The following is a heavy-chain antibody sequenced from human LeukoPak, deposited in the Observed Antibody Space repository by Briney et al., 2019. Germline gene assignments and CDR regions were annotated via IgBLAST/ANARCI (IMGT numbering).Heavy chain of an antibody. D-gene: IGHD6-13*01. CDR3: ARGDLRGIAASNYYYYGMDV. Sequence: SETLSLTCTVSGGSISSYYWSWIRQPPGKGLEWIGYIYYSGSTNYNPSLKSRVTISVDTSKNQFSLKLSSVTAADTAVYYCARGDLRGIAASNYYYYGMDVWGQGTTVTVSS. J-gene: IGHJ6*02. CDR1: GGSISSYY. CDR2: IYYSGST. V-gene: IGHV4-59*12.